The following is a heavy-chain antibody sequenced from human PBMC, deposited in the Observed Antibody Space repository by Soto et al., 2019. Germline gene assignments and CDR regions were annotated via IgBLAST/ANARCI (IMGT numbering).Heavy chain of an antibody. CDR3: ARGLGWCELLNTGFDY. CDR1: GFTFSSYA. D-gene: IGHD1-26*01. CDR2: ISYDGSNK. J-gene: IGHJ4*02. V-gene: IGHV3-30-3*01. Sequence: QVQLVESGGGVVQPGRSLRLSCAASGFTFSSYAMHWVRQAPGKGLEWVAVISYDGSNKYYADSVKGRFTISRDNSKNTLYLQMNSLRAEDTAVYYCARGLGWCELLNTGFDYWGQGTLVTVSS.